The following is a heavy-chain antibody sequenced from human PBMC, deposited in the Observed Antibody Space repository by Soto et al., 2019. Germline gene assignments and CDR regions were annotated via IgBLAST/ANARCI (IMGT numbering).Heavy chain of an antibody. Sequence: VASVKVSCKASGGTFSSYAISWVRQAPGQGLEWMGGIIPIFGTANYAQKFQGRVTITADESTSTAYMELSSLRSEDTAVYYCARDFRIAAAGNWFDPWGQGTLVTVSS. J-gene: IGHJ5*02. CDR3: ARDFRIAAAGNWFDP. CDR1: GGTFSSYA. D-gene: IGHD6-13*01. CDR2: IIPIFGTA. V-gene: IGHV1-69*13.